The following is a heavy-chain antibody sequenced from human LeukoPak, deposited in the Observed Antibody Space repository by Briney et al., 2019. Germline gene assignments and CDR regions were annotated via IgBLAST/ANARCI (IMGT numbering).Heavy chain of an antibody. V-gene: IGHV3-30-3*01. CDR3: ARTGIAARLGSDYYYMDV. D-gene: IGHD6-6*01. Sequence: GGSLRLSCAASGFTSSSYAMHWVRQAPGKGLEWVAVISYDGSNKYYADSVKGRFTISRDNSKNTLYLQMNSLRAEDTAVYYCARTGIAARLGSDYYYMDVWGKGTTVTVSS. CDR2: ISYDGSNK. J-gene: IGHJ6*03. CDR1: GFTSSSYA.